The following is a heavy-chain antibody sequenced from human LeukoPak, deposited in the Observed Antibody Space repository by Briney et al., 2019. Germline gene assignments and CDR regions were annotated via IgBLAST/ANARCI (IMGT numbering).Heavy chain of an antibody. CDR1: GYTFTGYY. J-gene: IGHJ1*01. Sequence: GASVKVSCKASGYTFTGYYMHWVRQAPGQGLEWMGWINPNSGGTNYAQKLQGRVTMTRDTSISTAYMELSRLRSDDTAVYYCARDRGSILGAQYFQHWGQGTLVTVSS. CDR2: INPNSGGT. D-gene: IGHD3-3*01. V-gene: IGHV1-2*02. CDR3: ARDRGSILGAQYFQH.